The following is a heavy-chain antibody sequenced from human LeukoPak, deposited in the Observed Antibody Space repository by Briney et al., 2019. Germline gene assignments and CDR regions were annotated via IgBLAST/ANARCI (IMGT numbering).Heavy chain of an antibody. CDR3: ARDGYYGSGSIDY. CDR1: GGSISSNNW. Sequence: TSVTLSLTCAVSGGSISSNNWWSWVRQPPGKGLEWIGEIYHSGSTNYNPSLKSRVTISVDTSKNQFSLKLSSVTAADTAVYYCARDGYYGSGSIDYWGQGTLVTVSS. D-gene: IGHD3-10*01. J-gene: IGHJ4*02. V-gene: IGHV4-4*02. CDR2: IYHSGST.